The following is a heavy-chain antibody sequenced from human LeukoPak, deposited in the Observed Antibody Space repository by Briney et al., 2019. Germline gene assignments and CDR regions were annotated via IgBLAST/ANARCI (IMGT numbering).Heavy chain of an antibody. Sequence: PGGSLRLSCAASGFTVSSNFMSWVRQAPGKGLEWVSVIYSGGSTYYADSVKGRFTISGDNSKNTLYLQMNSLRAEDTAVYYCARTAIAAAGPLVYYYMDVWGKGTTVTVSS. J-gene: IGHJ6*03. CDR3: ARTAIAAAGPLVYYYMDV. D-gene: IGHD6-13*01. CDR1: GFTVSSNF. V-gene: IGHV3-66*02. CDR2: IYSGGST.